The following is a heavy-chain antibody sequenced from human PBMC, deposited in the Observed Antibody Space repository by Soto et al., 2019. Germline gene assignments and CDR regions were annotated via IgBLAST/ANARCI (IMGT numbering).Heavy chain of an antibody. CDR3: ARKDDFWSGSGSFDP. CDR2: IYYNGFT. D-gene: IGHD3-3*01. CDR1: GGSISSSISY. V-gene: IGHV4-39*01. J-gene: IGHJ5*02. Sequence: QLELQESGPGLVKPSETLSLTCTVSGGSISSSISYWGWIRQPPGKGLEGIGSIYYNGFTYYNPSLKRRVTMSVDTSKNQFSLKLRSVTAADTALYYCARKDDFWSGSGSFDPWGQGTLVTVSS.